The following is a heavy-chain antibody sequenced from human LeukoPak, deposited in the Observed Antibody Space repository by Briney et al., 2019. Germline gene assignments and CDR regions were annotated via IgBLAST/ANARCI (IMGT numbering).Heavy chain of an antibody. J-gene: IGHJ5*02. CDR3: ARGKPPIAAAGKTPNLGWFDP. V-gene: IGHV4-61*01. Sequence: PSETLSLTCTVSGGSISSGSYYWSWIRQPPGKGLEWIGYIYYSGSTNYKPSLKSRVTISVDTSRNQFSLKLSSVTAADTAVYYCARGKPPIAAAGKTPNLGWFDPWGQGTLVTVSS. D-gene: IGHD6-13*01. CDR2: IYYSGST. CDR1: GGSISSGSYY.